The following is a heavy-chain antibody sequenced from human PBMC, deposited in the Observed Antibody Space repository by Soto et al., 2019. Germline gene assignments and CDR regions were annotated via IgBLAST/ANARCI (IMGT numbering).Heavy chain of an antibody. CDR3: AREGYDFWSGYRLSGYYYYGMDV. D-gene: IGHD3-3*01. J-gene: IGHJ6*02. V-gene: IGHV1-18*01. CDR2: ISAYNGNT. Sequence: ASVKVSCKASGYTFTSYGISWVRQAPGQGLEWMGWISAYNGNTNYAQKLQGRATMTTDTSTSTAYMELRSLRSDDTAVYYCAREGYDFWSGYRLSGYYYYGMDVWGQGTKVTVYS. CDR1: GYTFTSYG.